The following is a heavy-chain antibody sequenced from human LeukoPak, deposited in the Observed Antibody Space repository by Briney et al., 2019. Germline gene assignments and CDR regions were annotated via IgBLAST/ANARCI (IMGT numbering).Heavy chain of an antibody. CDR3: VRGGYGAHMG. J-gene: IGHJ4*02. CDR2: FNSDGSST. Sequence: SGGSLRLSCEASGFTFSSYWMHWVRQAPGKGLVWVSHFNSDGSSTGYPDSVNGRFTISRENVKNTLYLQMNSLRAEETAVYYCVRGGYGAHMGWGQGTLVTVSS. CDR1: GFTFSSYW. V-gene: IGHV3-74*01. D-gene: IGHD4-17*01.